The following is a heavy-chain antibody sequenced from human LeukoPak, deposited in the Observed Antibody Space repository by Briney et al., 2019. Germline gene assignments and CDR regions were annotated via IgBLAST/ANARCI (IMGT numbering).Heavy chain of an antibody. CDR2: INHSGST. Sequence: SETLSLTCAVYGGSFSGYYWSWIRQPPGKGLEWIGEINHSGSTNYNPSLKSRVTISVDTSKNQFSLKLSSVTAADTAVYYCARANIVVVPAAMWLAVAGTPYFDYWGQGTLVTVSS. V-gene: IGHV4-34*01. J-gene: IGHJ4*02. CDR1: GGSFSGYY. CDR3: ARANIVVVPAAMWLAVAGTPYFDY. D-gene: IGHD2-2*01.